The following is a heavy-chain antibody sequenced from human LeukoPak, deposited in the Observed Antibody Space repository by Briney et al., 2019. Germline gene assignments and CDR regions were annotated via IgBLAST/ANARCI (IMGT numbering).Heavy chain of an antibody. CDR1: GYTLTELS. V-gene: IGHV1-24*01. Sequence: GASVKVSCKVSGYTLTELSMHWVRQAPGKGLEWMGGFDPEDGETIYAQKFQGRVTMTEDTSTDTAYMELSSLRAEDTAVYYCARGLQNKTYYYDSSGSGHAFDIWGQGTMVTVSS. J-gene: IGHJ3*02. D-gene: IGHD3-22*01. CDR2: FDPEDGET. CDR3: ARGLQNKTYYYDSSGSGHAFDI.